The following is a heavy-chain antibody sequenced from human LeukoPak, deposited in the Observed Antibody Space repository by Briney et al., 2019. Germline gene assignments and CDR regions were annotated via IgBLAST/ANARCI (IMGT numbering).Heavy chain of an antibody. CDR2: IWQEGSEK. J-gene: IGHJ4*02. CDR3: ARDGEMVGIDY. V-gene: IGHV3-7*01. D-gene: IGHD5-24*01. Sequence: PGGSLRLSCAASGFTFSSHWMSWVRQAPGKGLEWVANIWQEGSEKYYVDSVKGRFTISRDNAKNSLYLQMNSLRAEDTAVYYCARDGEMVGIDYWGQGTLVTVSS. CDR1: GFTFSSHW.